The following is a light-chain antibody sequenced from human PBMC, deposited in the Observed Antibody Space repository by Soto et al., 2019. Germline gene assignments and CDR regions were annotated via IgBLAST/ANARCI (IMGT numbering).Light chain of an antibody. CDR2: DVN. J-gene: IGLJ1*01. CDR1: SSDVGAYNY. V-gene: IGLV2-8*01. CDR3: TSHAGTIHCPYI. Sequence: QSVLTQPPSASGSPGQPVTISCTGTSSDVGAYNYVSWYQHHPGKAPKLLVYDVNKRPSGVPDRFSGSKSGNTASLTVSGLQAEDEADYYCTSHAGTIHCPYIFGTGTKLTVL.